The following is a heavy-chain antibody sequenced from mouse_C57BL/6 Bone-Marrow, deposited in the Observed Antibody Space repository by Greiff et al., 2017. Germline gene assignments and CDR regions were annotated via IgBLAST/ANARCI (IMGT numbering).Heavy chain of an antibody. V-gene: IGHV5-12*01. CDR3: ARLGSSYLDY. CDR1: GFTFSDYY. CDR2: ISNGGGST. J-gene: IGHJ2*01. D-gene: IGHD1-1*01. Sequence: EVHLVESGGGLVQPGGSLKLSCAASGFTFSDYYMYWVRQTPEKRLEWVAYISNGGGSTYYPDTVKGRFTISRDNAKNTLYLQMSRLKSEDTAMYYCARLGSSYLDYWGQGSTLTVSS.